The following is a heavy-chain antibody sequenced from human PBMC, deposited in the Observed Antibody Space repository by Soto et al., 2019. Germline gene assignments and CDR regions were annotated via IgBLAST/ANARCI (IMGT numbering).Heavy chain of an antibody. CDR2: VHYSGNT. CDR1: GGPIRSGDYY. CDR3: AREIMAADHFDY. J-gene: IGHJ4*02. D-gene: IGHD6-13*01. Sequence: QIQLHESGPGLVKPSQTLSLTCTVSGGPIRSGDYYWSWIRQTPERGLEWCGYVHYSGNTFYNPSLKSRATISLDTSRNQFSLNLSSVTAADSAVYYCAREIMAADHFDYWGQGALVTVSS. V-gene: IGHV4-30-4*01.